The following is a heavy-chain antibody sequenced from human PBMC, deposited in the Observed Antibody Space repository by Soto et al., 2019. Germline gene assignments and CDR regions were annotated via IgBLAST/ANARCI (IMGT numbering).Heavy chain of an antibody. CDR2: INHSGST. V-gene: IGHV4-34*01. J-gene: IGHJ4*02. D-gene: IGHD6-13*01. CDR3: AREPLPAAAGRGTFDY. CDR1: GGPFSGYY. Sequence: SETLSLTCAVYGGPFSGYYWSWIRQPPGKGLEWIGEINHSGSTNYNPSLKSRVTISVDTSKNQFSLKLSSVTAADTAAYYCAREPLPAAAGRGTFDYWGQGTLVTVSS.